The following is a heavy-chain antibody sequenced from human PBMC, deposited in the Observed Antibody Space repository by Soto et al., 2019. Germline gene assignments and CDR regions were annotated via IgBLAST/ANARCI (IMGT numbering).Heavy chain of an antibody. CDR2: ISGSGGST. CDR3: AKDLLSNYYDSSGYPGYFQH. D-gene: IGHD3-22*01. CDR1: GFTFSSYA. V-gene: IGHV3-23*01. Sequence: GGSLRLSCAASGFTFSSYAMSWVRQAPGKGLEWVSAISGSGGSTYYADSVKGRFTISRDNSKNTLYLQMNSLRAEDTAVYYCAKDLLSNYYDSSGYPGYFQHWGQGTLVTVSS. J-gene: IGHJ1*01.